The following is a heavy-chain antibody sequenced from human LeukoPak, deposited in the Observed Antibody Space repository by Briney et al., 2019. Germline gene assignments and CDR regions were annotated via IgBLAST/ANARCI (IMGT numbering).Heavy chain of an antibody. V-gene: IGHV4-39*01. J-gene: IGHJ6*02. D-gene: IGHD2-21*02. CDR2: IYHSGST. CDR1: GASISSSSYY. CDR3: ARLPGDCYLCYYYGTDV. Sequence: PSETLSLTCTVSGASISSSSYYWGWIRQPPGKELQWIGSIYHSGSTYYNPSLKSRVTMSVDTSKNQFSLKLNSVTAADTAVYYCARLPGDCYLCYYYGTDVWGQGTTVTVSS.